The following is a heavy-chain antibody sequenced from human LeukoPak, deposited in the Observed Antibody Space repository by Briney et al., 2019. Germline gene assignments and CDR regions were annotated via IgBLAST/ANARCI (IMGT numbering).Heavy chain of an antibody. CDR3: ARADGRKDAFDI. CDR1: GYTFTSYA. Sequence: ASVKVSCKASGYTFTSYAMHWVRQAPGQRLEWMGWINAGNGSTKYSQKFQGRVTITRDTSTSTVYMELSGLRSEDTALYYCARADGRKDAFDIWGPGTLVTVSS. CDR2: INAGNGST. V-gene: IGHV1-3*01. J-gene: IGHJ3*02.